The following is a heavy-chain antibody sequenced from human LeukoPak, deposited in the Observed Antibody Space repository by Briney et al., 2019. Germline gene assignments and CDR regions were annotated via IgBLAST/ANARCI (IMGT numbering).Heavy chain of an antibody. J-gene: IGHJ3*02. CDR1: GFSVSTNY. CDR3: AKDIGGYYAGDAFDI. Sequence: GGSLRLSCAASGFSVSTNYMSWVRQAPGKGLEWVSVIYSGGNTYYADSVKGRFTVSRDNAKNSLYLQMNSLRAEDTALYYCAKDIGGYYAGDAFDIWGQGTMVTVSS. CDR2: IYSGGNT. V-gene: IGHV3-53*05. D-gene: IGHD3-10*01.